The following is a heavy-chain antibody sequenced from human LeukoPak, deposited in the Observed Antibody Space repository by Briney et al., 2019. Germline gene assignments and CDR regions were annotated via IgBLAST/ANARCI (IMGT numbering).Heavy chain of an antibody. CDR1: GFTFSSYA. D-gene: IGHD2-21*01. CDR3: ARGGDGVYSPLDY. CDR2: IDGAGSTT. V-gene: IGHV3-74*01. J-gene: IGHJ4*02. Sequence: GGSLRLSCAASGFTFSSYAMSWVRQAPGKGLVWVSHIDGAGSTTTYADSVKGRFTVSRDNAKNTLYLQMDSLRAEDTALYYCARGGDGVYSPLDYWGQGTRVTVSS.